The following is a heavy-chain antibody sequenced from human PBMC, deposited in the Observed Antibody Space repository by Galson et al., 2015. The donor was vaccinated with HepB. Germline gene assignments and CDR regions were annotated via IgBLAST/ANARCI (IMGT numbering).Heavy chain of an antibody. V-gene: IGHV3-23*01. CDR3: AKGLIWGRGYFDY. CDR1: GFTFSSYA. CDR2: ISGSGGST. D-gene: IGHD7-27*01. Sequence: LRLSYAASGFTFSSYAMSWVRQAPGKGLEWVSAISGSGGSTYYADSVKGRFTISRDNSKNTLYLQMNSLRAEDTAVYYCAKGLIWGRGYFDYWGQGTLVTVSS. J-gene: IGHJ4*02.